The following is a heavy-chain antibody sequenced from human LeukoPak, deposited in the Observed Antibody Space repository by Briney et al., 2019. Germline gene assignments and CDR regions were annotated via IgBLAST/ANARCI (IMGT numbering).Heavy chain of an antibody. D-gene: IGHD3-22*01. CDR2: IYYSGST. V-gene: IGHV4-59*01. CDR3: VRDRRYYDTSGTVYYDAMDV. Sequence: PSETLSLTCTVSGGSISSYYWSWIRQPPGKGLEWIGYIYYSGSTNYKPSLKSRVTISVDTSKNQFSLKLSSVTAADTAVYYCVRDRRYYDTSGTVYYDAMDVWGQGTTVTVSS. CDR1: GGSISSYY. J-gene: IGHJ6*02.